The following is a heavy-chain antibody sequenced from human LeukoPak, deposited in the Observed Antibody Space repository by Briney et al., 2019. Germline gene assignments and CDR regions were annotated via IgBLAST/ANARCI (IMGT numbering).Heavy chain of an antibody. D-gene: IGHD3-10*01. V-gene: IGHV1-2*02. CDR3: ARDWGFGDLYNWFDA. CDR1: GYTFTGYY. Sequence: SVKVSCKASGYTFTGYYMHWVRQAPGQGLEWMGWINPNSGGTNYAQKFQGRVTMTRDTSISTAYMELSRLRSDDTAVYYCARDWGFGDLYNWFDAWGQGTLVTVSS. J-gene: IGHJ5*02. CDR2: INPNSGGT.